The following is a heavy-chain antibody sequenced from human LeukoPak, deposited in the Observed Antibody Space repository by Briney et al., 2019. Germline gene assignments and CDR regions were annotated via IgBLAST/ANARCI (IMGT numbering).Heavy chain of an antibody. CDR2: ISDDGVNK. CDR3: ARGSRSSSWGGGAFDI. CDR1: GINFITYA. V-gene: IGHV3-30-3*01. Sequence: GRSLRLSCAASGINFITYALHWVRQAPGKGLEWVAVISDDGVNKYFAESVKGRFTISRDNSKKTLYLQMNSLRVEDTAIYYCARGSRSSSWGGGAFDIWGQGTMVTVSS. J-gene: IGHJ3*02. D-gene: IGHD6-6*01.